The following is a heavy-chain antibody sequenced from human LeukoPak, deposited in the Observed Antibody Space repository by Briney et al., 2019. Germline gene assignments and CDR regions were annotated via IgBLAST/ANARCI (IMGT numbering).Heavy chain of an antibody. CDR1: GGSLSPYY. CDR2: IYHTGTT. Sequence: PSETLSLTCTVSGGSLSPYYWTWIRQPPGKGLERIGYIYHTGTTRYNPSLNSRVTISVETSKNQFSLRLNSVTAADTAIYYCARLDSGDHGNIPHWGQGTLVTVSS. J-gene: IGHJ1*01. CDR3: ARLDSGDHGNIPH. V-gene: IGHV4-59*08. D-gene: IGHD1-26*01.